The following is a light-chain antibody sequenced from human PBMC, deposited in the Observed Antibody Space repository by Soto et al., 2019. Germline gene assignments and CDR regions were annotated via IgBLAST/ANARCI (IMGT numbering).Light chain of an antibody. CDR2: RNN. CDR3: AAWDDSLSGVV. CDR1: SSNIGSNY. J-gene: IGLJ2*01. Sequence: QSVLTQPPSASATPGQRVTISCSGSSSNIGSNYAYWYQQLPGTAPKLLIYRNNQRPSGVPDRFSGSKSGTSGSLAISGLRSEDEADYYCAAWDDSLSGVVFGGGTKLTVL. V-gene: IGLV1-47*01.